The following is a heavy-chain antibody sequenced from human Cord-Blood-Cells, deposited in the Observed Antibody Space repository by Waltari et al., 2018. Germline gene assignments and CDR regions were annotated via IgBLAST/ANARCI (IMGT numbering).Heavy chain of an antibody. J-gene: IGHJ5*02. CDR3: ARGLSRPEYSSSSWFDP. CDR1: GGSFSGYY. Sequence: QVQLQQWGAGLLKPSETLSLTCAVYGGSFSGYYWSWIRQPPGKGLEWIGEINHSGSTNYNPSLKSRVTISVDTSKNQFSLKLSSVTAADTAVYYCARGLSRPEYSSSSWFDPWGQGTLVTVSS. D-gene: IGHD6-6*01. V-gene: IGHV4-34*01. CDR2: INHSGST.